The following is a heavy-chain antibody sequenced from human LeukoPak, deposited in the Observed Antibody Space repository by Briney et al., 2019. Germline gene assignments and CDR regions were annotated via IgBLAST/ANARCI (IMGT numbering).Heavy chain of an antibody. CDR2: ISNIGDII. CDR3: ARVGVLSSSWLLY. Sequence: GGSLRLSCAASGFTFSNYEMNWVRQAPGKGLEWISHISNIGDIIHYADSVEGRFTISRDNAKNSMYLQMNSLRAEDTAVYYCARVGVLSSSWLLYWGQGTLVTVSS. J-gene: IGHJ4*02. D-gene: IGHD6-13*01. V-gene: IGHV3-48*03. CDR1: GFTFSNYE.